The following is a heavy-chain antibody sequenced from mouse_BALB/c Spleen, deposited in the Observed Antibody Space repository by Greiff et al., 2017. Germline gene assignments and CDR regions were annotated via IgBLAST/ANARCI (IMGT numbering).Heavy chain of an antibody. V-gene: IGHV1S56*01. CDR3: ARHAYFDY. CDR1: GYTFTSYY. J-gene: IGHJ2*01. CDR2: IYPGDGST. Sequence: VQLQQSGPELVKPGASVKMSCKASGYTFTSYYIHWVKQRPGQGLEWIGWIYPGDGSTKYNEKFKGKTTLTADKSSSTAYMLLSNLTSEDSAIYCCARHAYFDYWGQGTTLTVSS.